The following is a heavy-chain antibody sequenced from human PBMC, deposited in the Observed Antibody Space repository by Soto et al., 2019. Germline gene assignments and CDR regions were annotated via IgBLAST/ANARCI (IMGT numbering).Heavy chain of an antibody. V-gene: IGHV3-23*01. CDR1: GFTFSSYA. D-gene: IGHD6-19*01. J-gene: IGHJ4*02. CDR3: AKEGEHSSGWANLDY. CDR2: ISGSGVST. Sequence: EVQLLESGGGLVQPGGSLRLSCAASGFTFSSYAMSWVRQAPGKGLEWVSAISGSGVSTYYADSVKGRFTISRDNSKNTLYLQMNSLIAEDTAVYYCAKEGEHSSGWANLDYWGQGTLVTVSS.